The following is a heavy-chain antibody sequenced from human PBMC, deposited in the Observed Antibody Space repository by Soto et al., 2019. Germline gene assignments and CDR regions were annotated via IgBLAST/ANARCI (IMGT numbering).Heavy chain of an antibody. CDR2: INHSGST. CDR3: ARRPTSPLAYFDY. V-gene: IGHV4-34*01. Sequence: PSETLSLTCAVYGGSFSGYYWSWIRQPPGKGLEWIGEINHSGSTNYNPSLKSRVTISVDTSKNQFSLKLSSVTAADTAVYYCARRPTSPLAYFDYWGQGTLVTVSS. CDR1: GGSFSGYY. J-gene: IGHJ4*02.